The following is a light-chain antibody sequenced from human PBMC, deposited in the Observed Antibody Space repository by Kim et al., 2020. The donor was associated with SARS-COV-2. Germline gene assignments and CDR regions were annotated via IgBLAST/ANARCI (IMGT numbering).Light chain of an antibody. V-gene: IGKV3-15*01. Sequence: ETVMTQSPATLSVSPGERATLSCRASQSVSSNLAWYQQKPGQAPRVLIYGASTRATGIPARFSGSGSGTDFSITISSLQSEDFAVYYCQQYNNWPPTFGQGTKVDIK. CDR3: QQYNNWPPT. CDR2: GAS. CDR1: QSVSSN. J-gene: IGKJ1*01.